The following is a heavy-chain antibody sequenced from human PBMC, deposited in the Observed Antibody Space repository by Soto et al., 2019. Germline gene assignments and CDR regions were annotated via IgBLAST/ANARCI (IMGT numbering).Heavy chain of an antibody. V-gene: IGHV4-34*01. Sequence: SETLSLTCAVYGGSFSGYYWSWIRQPPGKGLERIGEINHSGSTNYNPSLKSRVTISVDTSKNQFSLKLSSVTAADTAVYYCAREARYCSGGSCDDPFDYWGQGTLVTVSS. CDR2: INHSGST. CDR3: AREARYCSGGSCDDPFDY. J-gene: IGHJ4*02. CDR1: GGSFSGYY. D-gene: IGHD2-15*01.